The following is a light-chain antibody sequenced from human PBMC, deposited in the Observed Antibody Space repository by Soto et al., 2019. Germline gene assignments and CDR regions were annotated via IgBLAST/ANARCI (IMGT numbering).Light chain of an antibody. J-gene: IGKJ2*01. CDR3: QQSYSTPQKT. CDR1: QSISSY. V-gene: IGKV1-39*01. Sequence: DIQMTQSPSSLSASVGDRVTITCRASQSISSYLNWYQQKPGKAPKLLIYAASSLQSGVPSRFSGSGSGTDLTLTISSLQPEDFATDYCQQSYSTPQKTFGQGTKLEIK. CDR2: AAS.